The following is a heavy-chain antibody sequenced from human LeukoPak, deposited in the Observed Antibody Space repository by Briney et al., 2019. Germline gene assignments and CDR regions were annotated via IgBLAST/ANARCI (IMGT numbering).Heavy chain of an antibody. V-gene: IGHV3-7*01. D-gene: IGHD2-2*01. CDR3: ARDHAYRADY. CDR2: INQDESKK. J-gene: IGHJ4*02. Sequence: GGSLRLSCAASGFTFSNDWMCWVRQAPGKGLEWVANINQDESKKYYADSVKGRFTISRDNAKNSLYLQMSSLTAEGTAIYYCARDHAYRADYWGQGTLVTVPS. CDR1: GFTFSNDW.